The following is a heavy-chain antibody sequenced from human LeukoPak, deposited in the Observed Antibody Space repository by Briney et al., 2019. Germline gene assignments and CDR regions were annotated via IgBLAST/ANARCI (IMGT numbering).Heavy chain of an antibody. V-gene: IGHV3-11*01. CDR3: ARAGLANAFDI. J-gene: IGHJ3*02. CDR1: GFTLSDYY. Sequence: GGSLRLSCAASGFTLSDYYMSWIRQAPGKGLEWVPYISTSGSIIYHADSVKGRFTISRDNAKNSLYLQMNSLRVEDTAVYYCARAGLANAFDIWGQGTMVTVSS. CDR2: ISTSGSII.